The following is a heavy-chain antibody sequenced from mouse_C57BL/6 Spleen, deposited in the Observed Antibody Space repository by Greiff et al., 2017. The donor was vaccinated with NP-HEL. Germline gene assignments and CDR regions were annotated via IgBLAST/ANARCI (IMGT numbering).Heavy chain of an antibody. Sequence: VQLQESGPELVKPGASVKISCKASGYAFSSSWMNWVKQRPGKGLEWSGRIYPGDGDTNYNGKFKGKATLTADKSSSTAYMQLSSLTSEDSAVYFCARWDYYGSSFDYWGQGTTLTVSS. CDR1: GYAFSSSW. V-gene: IGHV1-82*01. CDR3: ARWDYYGSSFDY. J-gene: IGHJ2*01. D-gene: IGHD1-1*01. CDR2: IYPGDGDT.